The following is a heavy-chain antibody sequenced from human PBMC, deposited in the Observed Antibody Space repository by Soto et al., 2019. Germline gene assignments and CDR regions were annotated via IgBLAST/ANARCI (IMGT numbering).Heavy chain of an antibody. CDR1: GYTFTSYG. V-gene: IGHV1-18*01. CDR2: ISAYNGNT. D-gene: IGHD3-9*01. J-gene: IGHJ6*02. CDR3: ASLPYYDILTGYYKEGLYYGMDV. Sequence: ASVKVSCKASGYTFTSYGISWVRQAPGQGLEWMGWISAYNGNTNYAQKLQGRVTMTTDTSTSTAYMELRSLRSDDTAVYYCASLPYYDILTGYYKEGLYYGMDVLGQGTTVTVS.